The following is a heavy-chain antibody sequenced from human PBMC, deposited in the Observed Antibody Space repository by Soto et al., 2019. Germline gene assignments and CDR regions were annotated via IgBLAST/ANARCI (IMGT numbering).Heavy chain of an antibody. Sequence: QLTLKESGPTLVKPTQTLTLTCTFSGFSLSTSGVGVGWIRQPPGKAREWLALIYWDDDKRYSPSLKSRLTNTKDPSKNQVVLTMTNMDPVDTATYYCAREAGYYYGSGYYFDYWGQGTLVTVSS. CDR1: GFSLSTSGVG. D-gene: IGHD3-10*01. J-gene: IGHJ4*02. CDR3: AREAGYYYGSGYYFDY. CDR2: IYWDDDK. V-gene: IGHV2-5*02.